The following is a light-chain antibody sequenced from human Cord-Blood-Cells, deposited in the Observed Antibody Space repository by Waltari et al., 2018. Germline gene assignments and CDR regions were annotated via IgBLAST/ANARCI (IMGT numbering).Light chain of an antibody. CDR2: LGS. CDR3: MQALQTPIFT. Sequence: DIVMTQSPLSLPVTPGEPASIPSRSTRSLLHSNGYNYSDWYLQKPGQSPQLLIYLGSNRASGVPDRFSGSGSGTDFTLKISRVEAEDVGVYYCMQALQTPIFTFGPGTKVDIK. CDR1: RSLLHSNGYNY. J-gene: IGKJ3*01. V-gene: IGKV2-28*01.